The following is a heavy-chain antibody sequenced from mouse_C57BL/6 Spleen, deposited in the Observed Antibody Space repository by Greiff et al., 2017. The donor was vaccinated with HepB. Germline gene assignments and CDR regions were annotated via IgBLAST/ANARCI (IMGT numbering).Heavy chain of an antibody. J-gene: IGHJ4*01. CDR2: IDPSDSYT. V-gene: IGHV1-59*01. CDR3: ARRSGHGSSPYYAMDY. Sequence: VQLQQSGAELVRPGTSVKLSCKASGYTFTSYWMHWVQQRPGQGLEWIGVIDPSDSYTNYNQKFKGKATLTVDTSSSTAYMQLSSLTSEDSAVYYCARRSGHGSSPYYAMDYWGQGTSVTVSS. CDR1: GYTFTSYW. D-gene: IGHD1-1*01.